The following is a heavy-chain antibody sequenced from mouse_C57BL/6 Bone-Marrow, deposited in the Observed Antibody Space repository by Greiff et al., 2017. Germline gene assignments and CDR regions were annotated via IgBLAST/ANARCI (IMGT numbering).Heavy chain of an antibody. CDR3: AKNDGSTWFSY. CDR1: GFSLTSYG. Sequence: VKLVESGPGLVQPSQSLSITCTVPGFSLTSYGVHWVRQSPGKGPDWLGVIWRGGSTDYNAALLSRLSITKDNSKSQVFVKMNSLQADDTAIYYCAKNDGSTWFSYWGQGALDTVSA. CDR2: IWRGGST. D-gene: IGHD1-1*01. J-gene: IGHJ3*01. V-gene: IGHV2-5*01.